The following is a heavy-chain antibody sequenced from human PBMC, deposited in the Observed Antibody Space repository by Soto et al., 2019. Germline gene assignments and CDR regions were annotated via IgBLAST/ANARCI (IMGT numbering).Heavy chain of an antibody. V-gene: IGHV4-39*01. J-gene: IGHJ3*02. Sequence: QLQLQESGPGLVKPSETLSLTCTVSGGSISSSSYYWGWIRQPPGKGLEWIGSIYYSGSTYYNPSLKSRVTISVDTSKNQFSLKLSSVTAADTAVYYCALTTVTTHDAFDIWGQGTMVTVSS. D-gene: IGHD4-17*01. CDR2: IYYSGST. CDR1: GGSISSSSYY. CDR3: ALTTVTTHDAFDI.